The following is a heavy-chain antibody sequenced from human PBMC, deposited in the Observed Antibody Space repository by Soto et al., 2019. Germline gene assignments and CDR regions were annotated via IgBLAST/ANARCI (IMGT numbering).Heavy chain of an antibody. D-gene: IGHD3-10*01. CDR1: GGSISSYY. J-gene: IGHJ6*02. V-gene: IGHV4-59*01. CDR2: IYYSGST. Sequence: SETLSLTCTVSGGSISSYYWSWIRQPPGKGLEWIGYIYYSGSTNYNPSLKSRVTISVDTSKNQFSLKLSSVTAADTAVYYCARGALWFGELYTGMDVWGQGTTVNVSS. CDR3: ARGALWFGELYTGMDV.